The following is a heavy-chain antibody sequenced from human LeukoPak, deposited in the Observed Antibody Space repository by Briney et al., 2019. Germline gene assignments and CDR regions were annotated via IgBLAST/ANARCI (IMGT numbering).Heavy chain of an antibody. D-gene: IGHD5-24*01. CDR1: GFTFSSYG. CDR3: AKDGKYIDGYNFN. Sequence: PGRSLRLSCAASGFTFSSYGMHWVRQAPGKGLEWVAVIWYDGSNKYYADSVKGRFTISRDNSKNTLYLQMNSLRAEDTAVYYCAKDGKYIDGYNFNWGQGTLVTVSS. J-gene: IGHJ4*02. CDR2: IWYDGSNK. V-gene: IGHV3-33*06.